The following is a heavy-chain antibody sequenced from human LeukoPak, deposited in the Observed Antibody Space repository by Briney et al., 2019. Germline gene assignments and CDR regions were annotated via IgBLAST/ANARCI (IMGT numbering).Heavy chain of an antibody. CDR3: ARDRGPDCSGGSCWDY. CDR1: GGSISSYY. V-gene: IGHV4-59*01. J-gene: IGHJ4*02. D-gene: IGHD2-15*01. CDR2: IYYSGST. Sequence: SETLSLTCTVSGGSISSYYWSWIRQPPGKGLEWIGFIYYSGSTNYNPSLKSRVTISVDTSKNQFSLKLTSVTAADTAVYYCARDRGPDCSGGSCWDYWGLGTLVTVSS.